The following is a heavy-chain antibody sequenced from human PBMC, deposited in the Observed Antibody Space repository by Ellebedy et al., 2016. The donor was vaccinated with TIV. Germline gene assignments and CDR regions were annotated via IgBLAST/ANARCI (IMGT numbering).Heavy chain of an antibody. CDR1: GGSISSGGYS. D-gene: IGHD2-21*01. CDR3: ARRNCGGDCYGMDV. CDR2: IYHSGST. Sequence: LRLSCAVSGGSISSGGYSWSWIRQPPGKGLEWIGYIYHSGSTYYNPSLKSRVTISVDRSMNQFSLKLSSVTAADTAVYYCARRNCGGDCYGMDVWGQGTTVTVSS. J-gene: IGHJ6*02. V-gene: IGHV4-30-2*01.